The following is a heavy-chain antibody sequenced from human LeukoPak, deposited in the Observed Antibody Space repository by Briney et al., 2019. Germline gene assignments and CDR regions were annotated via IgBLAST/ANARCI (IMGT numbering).Heavy chain of an antibody. Sequence: EASVKVSCKASGYTFTSYGISWVRQAPGQGLEWMGWISAYNGNTNYAQKLQGRVTMTTDTSTSTAYMELRSLRSDDTAVYYCARAKALDTVLAQPFDYWGQGTLVTVSS. CDR3: ARAKALDTVLAQPFDY. J-gene: IGHJ4*02. D-gene: IGHD5-18*01. CDR2: ISAYNGNT. V-gene: IGHV1-18*01. CDR1: GYTFTSYG.